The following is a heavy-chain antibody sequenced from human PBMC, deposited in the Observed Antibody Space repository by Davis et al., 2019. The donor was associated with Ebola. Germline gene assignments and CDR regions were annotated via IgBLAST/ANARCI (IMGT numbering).Heavy chain of an antibody. CDR3: SRFGEGAY. CDR2: IYTSGTT. V-gene: IGHV4-4*07. CDR1: GGAMSSSY. D-gene: IGHD2-21*01. Sequence: PSETLSLTCTVSGGAMSSSYWTWIRQPAGKGLEWIERIYTSGTTNYKPSLKSRVTMSVDTSKNQFSLKLSSVTAADTAVYFCSRFGEGAYWGQGTLVTVSS. J-gene: IGHJ4*02.